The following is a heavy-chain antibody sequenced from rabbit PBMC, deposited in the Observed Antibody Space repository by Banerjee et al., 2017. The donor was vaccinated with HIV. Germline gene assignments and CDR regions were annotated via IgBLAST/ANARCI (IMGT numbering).Heavy chain of an antibody. CDR1: GFSFSSGYD. CDR3: ARDDAGDSYGYCFDL. CDR2: IDPVFSST. Sequence: QSLEESGGDLVKPEGSLTLTCTASGFSFSSGYDMCWVRQAPGKGLEWIGYIDPVFSSTYYARWVNGRFTISSHNAQNTLYLQLNSLTAADTATYFCARDDAGDSYGYCFDLWGPGTLVTVS. V-gene: IGHV1S40*01. D-gene: IGHD8-1*01. J-gene: IGHJ4*01.